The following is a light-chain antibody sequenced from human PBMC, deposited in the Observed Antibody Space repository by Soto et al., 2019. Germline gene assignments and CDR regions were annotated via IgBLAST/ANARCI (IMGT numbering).Light chain of an antibody. CDR3: GTWDASLSANV. Sequence: QSVLTQPPSVSAAPGQKVTISCSGTTSNIGNNYVSWYQQLPGTAPKLLIYETDKRPSGIPDRFSGSKSGTSATLGITGLQTGDEADYYCGTWDASLSANVFGSGTK. J-gene: IGLJ1*01. CDR1: TSNIGNNY. CDR2: ETD. V-gene: IGLV1-51*02.